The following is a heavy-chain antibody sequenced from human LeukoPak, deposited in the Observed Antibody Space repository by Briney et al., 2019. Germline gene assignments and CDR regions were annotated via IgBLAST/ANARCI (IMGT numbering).Heavy chain of an antibody. D-gene: IGHD3-10*01. V-gene: IGHV3-53*01. Sequence: GGSLRLSCAASGFTVSNNYTNWVRQAPGKGLEWVSVIYSGGSTSYADSVKGRFTISRDNSKDTLYLQMNSLRAEDTAIYYCARGSHYDSGSNSYDYWGQGTLVTVSS. CDR2: IYSGGST. CDR1: GFTVSNNY. CDR3: ARGSHYDSGSNSYDY. J-gene: IGHJ4*02.